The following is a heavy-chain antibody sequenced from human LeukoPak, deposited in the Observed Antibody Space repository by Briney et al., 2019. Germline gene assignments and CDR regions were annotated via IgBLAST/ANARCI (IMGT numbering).Heavy chain of an antibody. V-gene: IGHV3-74*01. Sequence: PGGSLRLSCAASGFTFSSYWMHWVRQAPGKGLVWVSRINSDGSSTSYADSVKGRFTISRDNAKNSLYLQMNSLRVEDTAVYYCAKLAKYFYGWETYYFFEHWGQGTPVTASS. CDR2: INSDGSST. CDR1: GFTFSSYW. D-gene: IGHD3-10*01. J-gene: IGHJ4*02. CDR3: AKLAKYFYGWETYYFFEH.